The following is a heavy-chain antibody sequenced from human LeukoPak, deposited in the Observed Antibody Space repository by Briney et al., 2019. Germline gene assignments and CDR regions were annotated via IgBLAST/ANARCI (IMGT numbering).Heavy chain of an antibody. V-gene: IGHV1-2*06. CDR1: GYTFTGYY. CDR2: INPNSGGT. J-gene: IGHJ4*02. D-gene: IGHD2-2*01. Sequence: ASVKVSCKASGYTFTGYYMHWVRQAPGQGLEWMGRINPNSGGTNYAQKFQGRVTMTRDTSISTAYMELSRLRSDDTAVYYCAGRLRYCSSTSCYPYWGQGTLVTVSS. CDR3: AGRLRYCSSTSCYPY.